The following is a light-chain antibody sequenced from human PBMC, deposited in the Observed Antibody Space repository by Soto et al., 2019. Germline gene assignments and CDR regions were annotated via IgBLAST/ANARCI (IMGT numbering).Light chain of an antibody. CDR1: QGLSSY. CDR2: SAS. CDR3: QQLNGYPIT. Sequence: IQLTQSPSSLSASVGDRVTITCRASQGLSSYLAWYQQKPGKAPKLLIYSASTLQSGVPSRFSGSGSGADFTLTISSLQPADFATYYCQQLNGYPITFGQGTRLEMK. J-gene: IGKJ5*01. V-gene: IGKV1-9*01.